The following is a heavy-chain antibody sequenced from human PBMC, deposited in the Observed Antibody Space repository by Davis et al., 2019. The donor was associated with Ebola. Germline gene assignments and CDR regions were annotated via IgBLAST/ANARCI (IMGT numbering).Heavy chain of an antibody. CDR3: ARAPGLTIFGVAVGYYGMDV. Sequence: ASVKVSCKASGYTFTSYYMHWVRQAPGQGLEWMGWINPNSGGTNYAQKFQGWVTMTRDTSISTAYMELSRLRSDDTAVYYCARAPGLTIFGVAVGYYGMDVWGQGTTVTVSS. CDR2: INPNSGGT. D-gene: IGHD3-3*01. V-gene: IGHV1-2*04. J-gene: IGHJ6*02. CDR1: GYTFTSYY.